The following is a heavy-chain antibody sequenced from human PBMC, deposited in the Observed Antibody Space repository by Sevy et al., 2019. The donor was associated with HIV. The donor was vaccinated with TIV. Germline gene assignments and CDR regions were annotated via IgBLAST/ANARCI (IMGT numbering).Heavy chain of an antibody. Sequence: SETLSLTCSVSGGSSGSISDYYWSWIRQPPGKGLEWIGYINYSRSTKFNPSLKSRVTISVDTSKNQFSLKLTSVTAADTAVYYCARGGTSLFAPWGQGTLVTVSS. V-gene: IGHV4-59*01. CDR1: GGSSGSISDYY. J-gene: IGHJ5*02. CDR2: INYSRST. CDR3: ARGGTSLFAP. D-gene: IGHD2-15*01.